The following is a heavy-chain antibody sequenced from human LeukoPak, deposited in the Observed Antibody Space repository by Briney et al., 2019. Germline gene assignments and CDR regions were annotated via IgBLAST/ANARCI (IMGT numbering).Heavy chain of an antibody. Sequence: PGGSLRLSCAASGFTFSSYAMSWVRQAPGKGLEWVSAIGGSGGSTYYADSVKGRFTISRDNSKNTLYLQMNSLRAEDTAVYYCAKDTWFGEQRGDYWGQGTLVTVSS. CDR2: IGGSGGST. D-gene: IGHD3-10*01. J-gene: IGHJ4*02. CDR3: AKDTWFGEQRGDY. V-gene: IGHV3-23*01. CDR1: GFTFSSYA.